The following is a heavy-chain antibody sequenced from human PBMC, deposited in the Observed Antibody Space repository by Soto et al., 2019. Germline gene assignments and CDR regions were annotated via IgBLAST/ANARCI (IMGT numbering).Heavy chain of an antibody. Sequence: GGSLRLSCAASGFTVSSNYMSWVRQAPGKGLVWVSRINSDGSSTTYADSVKGRFTISRDNAKNTLYLQMNSLRAEDTAVYYCVRGEGGWETYWGQGTLVNVSS. J-gene: IGHJ4*02. D-gene: IGHD6-19*01. CDR2: INSDGSST. CDR1: GFTVSSNY. CDR3: VRGEGGWETY. V-gene: IGHV3-74*01.